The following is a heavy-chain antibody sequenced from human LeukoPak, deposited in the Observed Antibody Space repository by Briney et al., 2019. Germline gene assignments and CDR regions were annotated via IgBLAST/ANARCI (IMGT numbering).Heavy chain of an antibody. Sequence: SETLSLTCAVYGGSFSGYYWSWIRQPPGKGLEWMGEINHSGSSNYNPSLKSRVTKSVDTSKNPFSLKLSSVTAADTAVYYCARGPSYTYYYDRSGYYLNSWGQGTLVTVSS. CDR1: GGSFSGYY. V-gene: IGHV4-34*01. CDR2: INHSGSS. D-gene: IGHD3-22*01. J-gene: IGHJ4*02. CDR3: ARGPSYTYYYDRSGYYLNS.